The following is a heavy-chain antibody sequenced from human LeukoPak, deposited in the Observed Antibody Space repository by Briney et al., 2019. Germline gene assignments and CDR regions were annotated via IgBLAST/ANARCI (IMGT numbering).Heavy chain of an antibody. V-gene: IGHV3-23*01. D-gene: IGHD3-10*01. CDR1: GFTFSSYA. Sequence: GGSLRLSCAASGFTFSSYAMSWVRQAPGKGLEWVSGISDSGGAGSTYYADSVKGRFTISRDNSKNTLYLQMNSLRAEDTAVYYCARDTYGSDYWGQGTLVTVSS. CDR2: ISDSGGAGST. J-gene: IGHJ4*02. CDR3: ARDTYGSDY.